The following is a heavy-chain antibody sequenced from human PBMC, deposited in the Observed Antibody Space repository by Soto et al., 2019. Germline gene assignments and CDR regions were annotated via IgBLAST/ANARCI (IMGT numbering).Heavy chain of an antibody. Sequence: PSETLSLTCAVSGGSISSSNWWSWVRQHPGKGLEWIGYIYYSGSTYYNPSLKSRVTISVDTSKNQFSLKLSSVTAADTAVYYCARTPGYWGQGTLVTVSS. J-gene: IGHJ4*02. CDR2: IYYSGST. CDR1: GGSISSSNW. CDR3: ARTPGY. V-gene: IGHV4-31*11.